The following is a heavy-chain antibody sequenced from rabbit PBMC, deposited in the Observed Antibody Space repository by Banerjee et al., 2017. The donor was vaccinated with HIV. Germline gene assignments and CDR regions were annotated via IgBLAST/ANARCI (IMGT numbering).Heavy chain of an antibody. D-gene: IGHD4-1*01. CDR3: ARDLAGVIGWNFNL. CDR2: IYNGDGST. J-gene: IGHJ4*01. CDR1: GFDFSSYY. Sequence: QQQLEESGGGLVKPGGTLTLTCKASGFDFSSYYMCWVRQAPGKGLEWIGCIYNGDGSTWYASWVNGRFTISKTSSTTVTLQMTSLTAADTATYFCARDLAGVIGWNFNLWGPGTLVTVS. V-gene: IGHV1S45*01.